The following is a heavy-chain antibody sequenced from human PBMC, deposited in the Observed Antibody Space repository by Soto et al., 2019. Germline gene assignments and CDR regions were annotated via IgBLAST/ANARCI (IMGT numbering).Heavy chain of an antibody. CDR3: ARTASSWFQSPQVRFDY. V-gene: IGHV1-69*01. J-gene: IGHJ4*02. CDR2: IIPIFGTA. CDR1: GGTFSSYA. Sequence: QVQLVQSGAEVKKPGSSVKVSCKASGGTFSSYAISWVRQAPGQGLEWMGGIIPIFGTANYAQKFQGRVTITADESTSTAYMELSSLRSEDTAVYYCARTASSWFQSPQVRFDYWGQGTLVTVSS. D-gene: IGHD6-13*01.